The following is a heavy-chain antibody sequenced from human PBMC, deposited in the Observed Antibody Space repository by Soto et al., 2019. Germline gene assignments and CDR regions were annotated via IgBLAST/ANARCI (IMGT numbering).Heavy chain of an antibody. V-gene: IGHV1-2*02. Sequence: GSVKVSCKASGDTFTGYYMHWVRQAPGQGLEWMGWINPTSGGTNYAQKFQGRVTMTRDTSISTAYMELSRLRSDDTAVYYCARDPYSSSWYGGGGYYYYGMDVWGQGTTVTVSS. CDR2: INPTSGGT. J-gene: IGHJ6*02. CDR1: GDTFTGYY. D-gene: IGHD6-13*01. CDR3: ARDPYSSSWYGGGGYYYYGMDV.